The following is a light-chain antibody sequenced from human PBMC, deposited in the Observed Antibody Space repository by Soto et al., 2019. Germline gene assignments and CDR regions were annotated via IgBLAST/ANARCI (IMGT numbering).Light chain of an antibody. CDR1: QSLDTYT. CDR2: GAS. V-gene: IGKV3-20*01. CDR3: HQYAESPLT. J-gene: IGKJ3*01. Sequence: MFTESPVTRSLSAGENATLSVRASQSLDTYTLAWYQQKPGQAPRLLIYGASTRAAAIPDRFIGSGSRTDFALTISRLEPEDFAVYYCHQYAESPLTLGPGAKVDIK.